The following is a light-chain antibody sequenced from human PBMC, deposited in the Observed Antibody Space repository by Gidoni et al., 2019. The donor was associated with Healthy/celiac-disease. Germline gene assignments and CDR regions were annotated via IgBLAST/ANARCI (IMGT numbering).Light chain of an antibody. CDR1: QSVLYSSNNKNY. J-gene: IGKJ1*01. CDR3: QQYYSTPWT. V-gene: IGKV4-1*01. Sequence: DIVMTQSPDSLAVALGERATINCKSSQSVLYSSNNKNYLAWYQQKPGHPPKLLIYWASTRESGVPARFSGSGSGTDFSLPISSLQAEDVAVYYCQQYYSTPWTFGQGTKVEIK. CDR2: WAS.